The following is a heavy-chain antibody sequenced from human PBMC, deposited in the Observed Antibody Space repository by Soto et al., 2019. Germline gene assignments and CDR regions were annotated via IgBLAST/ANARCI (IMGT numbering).Heavy chain of an antibody. CDR2: ISTYDDKT. V-gene: IGHV1-18*01. D-gene: IGHD2-15*01. CDR3: ARDLGYCNSSGCFRIWFDR. Sequence: QVQLVQSGAEVKTPGASVKVSCRASGYSFRTHGISWVRQAPGQGLEWMGWISTYDDKTNFPQKFQGRITMTTDTSTSTAYMEPRSLGSADTAVYFCARDLGYCNSSGCFRIWFDRWGQGTLVSVSS. CDR1: GYSFRTHG. J-gene: IGHJ5*02.